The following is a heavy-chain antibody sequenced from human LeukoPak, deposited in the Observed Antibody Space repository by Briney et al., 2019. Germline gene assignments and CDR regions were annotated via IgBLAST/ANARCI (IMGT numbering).Heavy chain of an antibody. CDR2: ISGSGGST. Sequence: GGSLRLSCAASGFTFSSYAMSWVRQAPGKGLEWVSAISGSGGSTYYADSVKGRFTISRDNSKNTLYLQMNSLRAEDTAVYYCARGYYGSGSHYYFDYWGQGTLVTVSS. J-gene: IGHJ4*02. CDR1: GFTFSSYA. D-gene: IGHD3-10*01. CDR3: ARGYYGSGSHYYFDY. V-gene: IGHV3-23*01.